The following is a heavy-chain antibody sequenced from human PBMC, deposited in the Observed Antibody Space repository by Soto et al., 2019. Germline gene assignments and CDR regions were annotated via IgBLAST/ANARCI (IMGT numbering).Heavy chain of an antibody. V-gene: IGHV4-31*03. D-gene: IGHD3-10*01. CDR2: IYYSGRT. J-gene: IGHJ4*02. Sequence: QVQLQESGPGLVKPSETLSLTCTVSGGSISSGGYYWSWIRQHPGKGLEWIGYIYYSGRTYYNPAPKSRVTIAVDTSKNQFSLKLSSVTAADTAVYYCARVPYQWFEYYFDYWGQGTLVTVSS. CDR1: GGSISSGGYY. CDR3: ARVPYQWFEYYFDY.